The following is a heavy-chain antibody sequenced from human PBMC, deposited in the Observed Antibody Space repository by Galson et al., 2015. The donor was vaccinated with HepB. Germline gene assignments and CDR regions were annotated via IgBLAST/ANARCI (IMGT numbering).Heavy chain of an antibody. J-gene: IGHJ6*03. CDR3: AKERAVGDQLPPNYMDV. CDR1: GFTFSYYA. V-gene: IGHV3-23*01. CDR2: ISGSGDGT. D-gene: IGHD2-2*01. Sequence: SLRLSCAASGFTFSYYAMTWVRQSPGKGPEWVSSISGSGDGTYHADSVKGRFTISRDNSKNTLYLQLNSLRADDAAVYYCAKERAVGDQLPPNYMDVWGTGTTVTVSS.